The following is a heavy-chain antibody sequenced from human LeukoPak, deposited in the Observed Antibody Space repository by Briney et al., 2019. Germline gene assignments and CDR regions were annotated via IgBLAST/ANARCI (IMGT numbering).Heavy chain of an antibody. V-gene: IGHV4-59*08. Sequence: SATLSLTCIVSGGSIGSYYWSWVRQTPGKGLEWIGYVYYTARTNYNPSLKGRVTIFVDTSKNQFSLKLSSVTAADTAVYYCARLTEGWWGQGALVTVSS. CDR3: ARLTEGW. J-gene: IGHJ4*02. D-gene: IGHD2-15*01. CDR1: GGSIGSYY. CDR2: VYYTART.